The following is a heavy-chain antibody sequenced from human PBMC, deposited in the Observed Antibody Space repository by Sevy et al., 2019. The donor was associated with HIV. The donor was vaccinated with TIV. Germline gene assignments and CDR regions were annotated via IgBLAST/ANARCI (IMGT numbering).Heavy chain of an antibody. CDR1: GFTVSSYS. V-gene: IGHV3-21*01. J-gene: IGHJ6*02. D-gene: IGHD3-22*01. Sequence: GGSLRLSCAASGFTVSSYSMNWVRQAPGKGLEWVSSISSSSSYIYYADSVKGRFTISRDNAKNSLYLQMNSLRAEDTAVYYCARVTSMIVGNYYYYGMDVWGQGTTVTVSS. CDR3: ARVTSMIVGNYYYYGMDV. CDR2: ISSSSSYI.